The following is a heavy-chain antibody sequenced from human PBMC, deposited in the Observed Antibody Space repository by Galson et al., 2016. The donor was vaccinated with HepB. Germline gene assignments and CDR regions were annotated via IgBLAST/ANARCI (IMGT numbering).Heavy chain of an antibody. D-gene: IGHD3-3*01. CDR3: AGSLGVADAFDI. CDR1: GNTFTTYY. CDR2: ITPSGGST. V-gene: IGHV1-46*01. Sequence: SVKVSCKASGNTFTTYYMHWVRQAPGQGLEWMGIITPSGGSTASAQKFQGGITMTRDTSTNTVYMEMSSLTSQDTAVYYCAGSLGVADAFDIWGEGTMVTVSS. J-gene: IGHJ3*02.